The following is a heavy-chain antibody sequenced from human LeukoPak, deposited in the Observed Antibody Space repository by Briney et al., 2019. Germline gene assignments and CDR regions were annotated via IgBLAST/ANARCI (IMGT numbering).Heavy chain of an antibody. J-gene: IGHJ6*03. CDR2: ISYDGSNK. CDR3: AKSHRGYAPRRTYYYYMDV. V-gene: IGHV3-30*14. D-gene: IGHD5-12*01. CDR1: GFTFSGSA. Sequence: GGSLRLSCAASGFTFSGSAMHWVRQAPGKGLEWVAVISYDGSNKYYADSVKGRFTISRDNSKNTLYLQMNSLRAEDTAVYYCAKSHRGYAPRRTYYYYMDVWGKGTTVTVSS.